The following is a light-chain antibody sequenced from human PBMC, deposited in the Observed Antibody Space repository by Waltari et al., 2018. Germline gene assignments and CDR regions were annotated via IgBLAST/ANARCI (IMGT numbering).Light chain of an antibody. V-gene: IGLV2-23*02. CDR1: SSDVGNYDL. Sequence: QSALTQPASVSGTPGQSITISCTGTSSDVGNYDLVSWYKQHPGKAPTLLVCEVIKRPSGSSSRFSGSKSGNTASLTSSGLQAEDEADYYCCSYAGLGTYVFGSGTKVTVL. J-gene: IGLJ1*01. CDR2: EVI. CDR3: CSYAGLGTYV.